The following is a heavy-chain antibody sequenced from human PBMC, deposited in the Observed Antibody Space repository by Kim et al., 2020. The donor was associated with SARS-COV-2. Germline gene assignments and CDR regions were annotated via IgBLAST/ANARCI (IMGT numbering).Heavy chain of an antibody. CDR2: IWYDGSNK. D-gene: IGHD6-19*01. J-gene: IGHJ4*02. CDR3: ATSQWRGPIDY. Sequence: GGSLRLSCAASGFTFSSYGMHWVRQAPGKGLEWVAVIWYDGSNKYYADSVKGRFTISRDNSKNTLYLQMNSLRAEDTAVYYCATSQWRGPIDYWGQGTLVTVSS. V-gene: IGHV3-33*01. CDR1: GFTFSSYG.